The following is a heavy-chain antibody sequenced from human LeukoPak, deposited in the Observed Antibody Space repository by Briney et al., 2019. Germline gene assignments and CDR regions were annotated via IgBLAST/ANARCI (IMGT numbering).Heavy chain of an antibody. V-gene: IGHV4-59*01. CDR2: IYYSGST. D-gene: IGHD2-15*01. CDR1: GGSISSYY. CDR3: ARAGGEAFDI. J-gene: IGHJ3*02. Sequence: SETLSHTCTVSGGSISSYYWSWIRQPPGKGLEWIGYIYYSGSTNYNPSLKSRVTISVDTSKNQFSLKLSSVTAADTAVYYCARAGGEAFDIWGQGTMVTVSS.